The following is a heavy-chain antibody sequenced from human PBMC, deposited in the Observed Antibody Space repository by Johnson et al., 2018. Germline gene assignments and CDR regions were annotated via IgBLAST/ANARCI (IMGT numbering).Heavy chain of an antibody. Sequence: QVQLVQSGADMRKPGASVKVSCTASGYTFPSHAMHWVRQAPGQRLEWMGGINVGNGNTKYSQKFQGRITITRDTSASTAEMGLSSLRSEDTAVYYCARGWSLSYFYLDVWGKGTTVTVSS. D-gene: IGHD3-3*01. V-gene: IGHV1-3*01. J-gene: IGHJ6*03. CDR3: ARGWSLSYFYLDV. CDR1: GYTFPSHA. CDR2: INVGNGNT.